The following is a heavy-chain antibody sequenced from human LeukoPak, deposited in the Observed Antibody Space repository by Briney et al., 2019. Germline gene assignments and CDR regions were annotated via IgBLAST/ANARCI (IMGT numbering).Heavy chain of an antibody. CDR3: ARDKRTYCSSTSCPDYYYGMDV. D-gene: IGHD2-2*01. J-gene: IGHJ6*02. Sequence: SETLSLTCTVSGGSVSTGGYYWTWIRQPPGKGLEWIGYINYSGTTYYNPSLKSRVTISVDTSNNQLSLKLSSVTAADTAVYYCARDKRTYCSSTSCPDYYYGMDVWGQGTTVTVSS. CDR2: INYSGTT. CDR1: GGSVSTGGYY. V-gene: IGHV4-61*08.